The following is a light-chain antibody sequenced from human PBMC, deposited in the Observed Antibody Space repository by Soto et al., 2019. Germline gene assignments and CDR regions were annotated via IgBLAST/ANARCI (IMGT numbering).Light chain of an antibody. V-gene: IGKV3-20*01. Sequence: ETVLTQSPGTLSLSPGERATLSCRASQSVGSTYLAWYQQKPGQAPRLLIYATSRRATGIPDRFSGSGSGTDFTLTIRRLEPEDFAVYFCQQYGSSPPDTFGQGTKLEIK. CDR1: QSVGSTY. CDR2: ATS. J-gene: IGKJ2*01. CDR3: QQYGSSPPDT.